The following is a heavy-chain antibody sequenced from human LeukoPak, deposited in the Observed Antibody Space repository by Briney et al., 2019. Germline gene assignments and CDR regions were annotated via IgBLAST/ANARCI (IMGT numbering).Heavy chain of an antibody. D-gene: IGHD3-10*01. CDR2: INHSGST. Sequence: SETLSLTCAVYGGSFSGYYWSWIRQPPGKGLEWIGEINHSGSTNYNPSLKSRVTISVDTSKNQFSLKLSSVTAADTAVYYCARHLQDYYGSGSYYKKSKYYFDYWGQGTLVTVSS. CDR3: ARHLQDYYGSGSYYKKSKYYFDY. CDR1: GGSFSGYY. V-gene: IGHV4-34*01. J-gene: IGHJ4*02.